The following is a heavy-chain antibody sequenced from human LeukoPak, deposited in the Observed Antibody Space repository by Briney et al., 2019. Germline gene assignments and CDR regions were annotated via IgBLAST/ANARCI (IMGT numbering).Heavy chain of an antibody. D-gene: IGHD4-17*01. CDR2: IWYDGSNK. Sequence: GGSLRLSCAPSGFTFSTYGMHRVRQAPGKGLECVAVIWYDGSNKYYADSVKGRFTISRDNSKNTLYLQMNSLRAEDTAVYYCARDPATVTSYFDYWGQGTLVTVSS. CDR3: ARDPATVTSYFDY. V-gene: IGHV3-33*01. CDR1: GFTFSTYG. J-gene: IGHJ4*02.